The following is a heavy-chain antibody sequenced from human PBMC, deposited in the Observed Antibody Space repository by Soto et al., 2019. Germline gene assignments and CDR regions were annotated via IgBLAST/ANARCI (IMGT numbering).Heavy chain of an antibody. J-gene: IGHJ4*02. CDR1: GGSISSGGYS. CDR3: DGGPTFGY. D-gene: IGHD3-10*01. Sequence: QLQLQESGSGLVKPSQTLSLTCAVSGGSISSGGYSWSWIRQPPGQGLEWIGYIYHSGSTYSNPSIQRRVTIVVDRSKTQFSLKLSSVTAADTAVYYFDGGPTFGYWGQGTLVTVSS. CDR2: IYHSGST. V-gene: IGHV4-30-2*01.